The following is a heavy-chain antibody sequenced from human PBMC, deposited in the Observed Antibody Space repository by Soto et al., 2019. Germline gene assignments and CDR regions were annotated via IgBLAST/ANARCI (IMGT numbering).Heavy chain of an antibody. CDR2: IIPIFGTA. Sequence: QVQLVQSGAEVKKPGSSVKVSCKASGGTFSSYAISWVRQAPGQGLGWMGGIIPIFGTANYAQKFQGRVTITADKSTSTAYMELSSLRSEDTAVYYCATVVQYYYDSSGYYHYFDYWGQGTLVTVSS. J-gene: IGHJ4*02. D-gene: IGHD3-22*01. CDR1: GGTFSSYA. V-gene: IGHV1-69*06. CDR3: ATVVQYYYDSSGYYHYFDY.